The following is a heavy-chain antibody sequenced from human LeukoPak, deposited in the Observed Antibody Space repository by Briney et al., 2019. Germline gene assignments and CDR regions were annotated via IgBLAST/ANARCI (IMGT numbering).Heavy chain of an antibody. CDR1: RFNFANYG. J-gene: IGHJ4*02. CDR2: LRSTIHGGPA. V-gene: IGHV3-49*01. CDR3: TRAGGYDFWIDY. D-gene: IGHD3-3*01. Sequence: AGVSLRLSCSTFRFNFANYGVSWFRQAPGQGLEWLGFLRSTIHGGPAEYTASVEGRFIISRDDSKSIAYLQMNSLKTEDTAVYYCTRAGGYDFWIDYWGQGTLVTVSS.